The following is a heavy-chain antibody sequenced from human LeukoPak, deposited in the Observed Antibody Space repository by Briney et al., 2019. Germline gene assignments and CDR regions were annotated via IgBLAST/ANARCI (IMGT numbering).Heavy chain of an antibody. V-gene: IGHV3-74*01. J-gene: IGHJ4*02. D-gene: IGHD3-3*01. CDR3: ARYAEGIFY. CDR2: VNGDGTGT. Sequence: GGSLRLSCAASGFTFSSSWMPWVRHAPGKGLIWVSRVNGDGTGTIYADSVKGRFTISRDNAKNTLYLQMNSLRAEDTAVYYCARYAEGIFYWGQGTLVTVSS. CDR1: GFTFSSSW.